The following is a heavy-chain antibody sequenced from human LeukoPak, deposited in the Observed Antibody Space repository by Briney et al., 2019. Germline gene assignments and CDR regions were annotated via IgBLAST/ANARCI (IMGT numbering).Heavy chain of an antibody. J-gene: IGHJ3*02. CDR1: GFTFSSYG. D-gene: IGHD3-3*01. CDR3: AKDYDYDFWSLAFDI. CDR2: IRYDGSNK. Sequence: PGGSLRLSCAASGFTFSSYGMHWVRQAPGKGLGWVAFIRYDGSNKYYADSVKGRFTISRDNSKNTLYLQMNSLRAEDAAVYYCAKDYDYDFWSLAFDIWGQGTMITVSS. V-gene: IGHV3-30*02.